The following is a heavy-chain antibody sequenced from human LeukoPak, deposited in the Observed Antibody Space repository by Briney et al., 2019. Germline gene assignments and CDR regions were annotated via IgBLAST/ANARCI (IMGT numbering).Heavy chain of an antibody. Sequence: PGGSLRLSCAASGFTFSRYWMSWARQAPGKGLEWVANIKQDGSEKYYVDSVKGRFTISRDNAKNSLYLQMNSLRAEDTAVYYCARDPLGGQLLQDNWFDPWGQGTLVTVSS. V-gene: IGHV3-7*01. J-gene: IGHJ5*02. D-gene: IGHD2-2*01. CDR2: IKQDGSEK. CDR3: ARDPLGGQLLQDNWFDP. CDR1: GFTFSRYW.